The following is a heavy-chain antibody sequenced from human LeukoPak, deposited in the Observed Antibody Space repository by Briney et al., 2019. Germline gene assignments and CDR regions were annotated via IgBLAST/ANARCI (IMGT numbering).Heavy chain of an antibody. J-gene: IGHJ4*02. V-gene: IGHV3-30*04. CDR3: ARGLNQRYGSGSYDFDY. D-gene: IGHD3-10*01. CDR2: ISYDGSNK. Sequence: GGSLRLTCAASGFTFSSYAMHWVRQAPGKGLEWVAVISYDGSNKYYADSVKGRFTIPRDNSKNTLYLQMNSLRAEDTAVYYCARGLNQRYGSGSYDFDYWGQGTLVTVSS. CDR1: GFTFSSYA.